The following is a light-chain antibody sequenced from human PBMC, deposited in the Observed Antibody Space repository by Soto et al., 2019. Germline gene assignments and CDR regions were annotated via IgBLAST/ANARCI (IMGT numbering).Light chain of an antibody. Sequence: EIVLTQSPVTLSLSPGEIATLSCSASQSVSSSYLAWYQQKPGQAPRLLIYAASSRATGIPDRFSGSGSGTDFTLTINRVEPEDFAVYFCQQYAGSPRTFGQGTKVDIK. CDR3: QQYAGSPRT. J-gene: IGKJ1*01. V-gene: IGKV3-20*01. CDR1: QSVSSSY. CDR2: AAS.